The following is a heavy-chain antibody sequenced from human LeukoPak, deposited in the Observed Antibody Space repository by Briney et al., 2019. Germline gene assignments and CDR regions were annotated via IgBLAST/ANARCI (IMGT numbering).Heavy chain of an antibody. J-gene: IGHJ4*02. CDR1: GFTFSSYS. D-gene: IGHD5-12*01. V-gene: IGHV3-30*03. CDR3: ARNGYSGTFDC. CDR2: ISYDGSNK. Sequence: GGSLRLSCAASGFTFSSYSMNWVRQAPGKGLEWVAVISYDGSNKYYADSVKGRFTISRDNSKNTLYLQMNSLRAEDTAVYYCARNGYSGTFDCWGQGTLVTVSS.